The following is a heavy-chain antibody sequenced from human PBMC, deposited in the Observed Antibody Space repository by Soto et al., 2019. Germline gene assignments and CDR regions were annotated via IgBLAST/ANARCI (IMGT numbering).Heavy chain of an antibody. V-gene: IGHV3-23*01. CDR3: AEERGYGANTYYFDH. Sequence: EVLLLESGGGLVQPGGSLRLSCAVSGFSLTSYALTWVRQPPGKGLEWVSSISGSDGGTYYADSVKGRFTLSRDNSKNMLYLQMNSLRAEDTAIYFCAEERGYGANTYYFDHWGQGTLVTVSS. D-gene: IGHD4-17*01. CDR1: GFSLTSYA. CDR2: ISGSDGGT. J-gene: IGHJ4*02.